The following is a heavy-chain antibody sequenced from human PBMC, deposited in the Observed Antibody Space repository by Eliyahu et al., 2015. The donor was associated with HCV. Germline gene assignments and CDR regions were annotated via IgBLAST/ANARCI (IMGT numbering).Heavy chain of an antibody. CDR3: ARAARRPGGWFDP. CDR2: ISSSSSYI. Sequence: EVQLVESGGGLVKPGGSLRLSCAASGFTFSSYSMNWVRQAPGKGLEWVSSISSSSSYIYYADSVKGRFTISRDNAKNSLYLQMNSLRAEDTAVYYCARAARRPGGWFDPWGQGTLVTVSS. CDR1: GFTFSSYS. J-gene: IGHJ5*02. V-gene: IGHV3-21*01. D-gene: IGHD6-6*01.